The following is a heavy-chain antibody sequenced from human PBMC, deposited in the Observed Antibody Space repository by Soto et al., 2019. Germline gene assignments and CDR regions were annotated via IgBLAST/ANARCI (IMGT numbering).Heavy chain of an antibody. Sequence: SVKVSCKASGGTFTSYTISRVRQAPGQGHEWMGRIIPILGIANYAQKFQGRVTITADKSTSTAYMELSSLRSEDTAVYYCARGYCSRGSCYGDYYYYYMDVWGKGTTVPVSS. CDR1: GGTFTSYT. V-gene: IGHV1-69*02. CDR2: IIPILGIA. J-gene: IGHJ6*03. CDR3: ARGYCSRGSCYGDYYYYYMDV. D-gene: IGHD2-15*01.